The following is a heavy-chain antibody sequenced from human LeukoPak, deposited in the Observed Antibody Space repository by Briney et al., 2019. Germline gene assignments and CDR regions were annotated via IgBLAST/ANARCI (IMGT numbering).Heavy chain of an antibody. V-gene: IGHV6-1*01. CDR1: GDSVSSNSAA. D-gene: IGHD6-13*01. CDR2: TYCRSKWYN. Sequence: SQTLSLTCAISGDSVSSNSAAWNWIRQSPSRGLEWLGRTYCRSKWYNDYAVSVKSRITINPDTSKNQFSLQLNSVTPEDTAVYYCASSSSSSWYPNWFDPWGQGTLVTVSS. CDR3: ASSSSSSWYPNWFDP. J-gene: IGHJ5*02.